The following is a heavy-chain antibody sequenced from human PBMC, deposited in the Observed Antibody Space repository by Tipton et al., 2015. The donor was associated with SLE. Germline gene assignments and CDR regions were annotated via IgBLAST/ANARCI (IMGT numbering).Heavy chain of an antibody. J-gene: IGHJ6*03. CDR1: GGSITSNNHC. CDR3: ARVYRSSTPLGSYFYMAC. V-gene: IGHV4-39*07. Sequence: TLSLTCTVSGGSITSNNHCWGWIRQPPGKGLEWIGTTFYSGSPHYNPSLRSRVTISLDTSKTQFSLRLSSVTAADTAVYYCARVYRSSTPLGSYFYMACWGKGTTVTISS. D-gene: IGHD6-6*01. CDR2: TFYSGSP.